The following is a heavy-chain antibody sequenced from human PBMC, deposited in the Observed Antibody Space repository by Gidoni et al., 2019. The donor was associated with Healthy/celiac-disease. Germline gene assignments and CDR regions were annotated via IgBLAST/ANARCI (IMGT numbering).Heavy chain of an antibody. Sequence: EVQLLESGGGLVQPGGSLRLSCAAPGFTFSSYAMSWVRQAPGKGLEWVSAISGSGGSTYYADSVKGRFTISRDNSKNTLYLQMNSLRAEDTAVYYCAKDSHCSGGSCYSDVVGTDARDAFDIWGQGTMVTVSS. CDR2: ISGSGGST. CDR3: AKDSHCSGGSCYSDVVGTDARDAFDI. J-gene: IGHJ3*02. V-gene: IGHV3-23*01. D-gene: IGHD2-15*01. CDR1: GFTFSSYA.